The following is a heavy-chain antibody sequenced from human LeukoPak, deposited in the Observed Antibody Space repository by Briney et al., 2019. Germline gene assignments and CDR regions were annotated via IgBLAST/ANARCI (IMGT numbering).Heavy chain of an antibody. V-gene: IGHV3-20*04. Sequence: GGSLRLSCAASGLTPADYGMSWVRQAPGKGLEWVSGIDWSGEGTGSADSVKGRFTSSRDNAANVLYLQMNGLRAEDTALYYCARDLSASWYSLGYWGRGTLVTVSS. J-gene: IGHJ4*02. CDR3: ARDLSASWYSLGY. D-gene: IGHD2-2*01. CDR1: GLTPADYG. CDR2: IDWSGEGT.